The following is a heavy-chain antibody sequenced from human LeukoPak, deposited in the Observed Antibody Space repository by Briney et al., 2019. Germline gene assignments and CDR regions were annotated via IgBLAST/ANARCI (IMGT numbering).Heavy chain of an antibody. CDR1: GYTFTSYG. V-gene: IGHV1-24*01. J-gene: IGHJ4*02. CDR2: FDPEDGET. D-gene: IGHD5-18*01. CDR3: ATAGGQGIQLWYPDY. Sequence: GASVKVSCKASGYTFTSYGISWVRQAPGKGLEWMGGFDPEDGETIYAQKFQGRVTMTEDTSTDTAHMELSSLRSEDTAVYYCATAGGQGIQLWYPDYWGQGTLVTVSS.